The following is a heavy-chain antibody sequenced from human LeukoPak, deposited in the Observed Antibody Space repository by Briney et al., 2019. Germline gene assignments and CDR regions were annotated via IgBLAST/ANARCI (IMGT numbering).Heavy chain of an antibody. CDR1: AFTFSNYW. Sequence: GGSLRLSCAASAFTFSNYWMSWVRQAPGKGPEWVANIKEDGGEINYLDSVKGRFTISRDNAKNSLYLQMNRLRAEDTAVYYCARDRGSSTFDYWGQGTLATVSS. J-gene: IGHJ4*02. CDR3: ARDRGSSTFDY. D-gene: IGHD3-10*01. CDR2: IKEDGGEI. V-gene: IGHV3-7*01.